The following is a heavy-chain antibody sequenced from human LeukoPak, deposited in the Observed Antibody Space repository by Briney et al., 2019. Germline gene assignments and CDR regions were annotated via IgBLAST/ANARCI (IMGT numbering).Heavy chain of an antibody. CDR1: GGSISTYY. CDR3: ARESYGFGSFDY. J-gene: IGHJ4*02. CDR2: IYYSGST. V-gene: IGHV4-59*01. D-gene: IGHD4-17*01. Sequence: PSETLSLACTVSGGSISTYYWCWIRQPPGKGLEWIGCIYYSGSTNRNPSLESRVTISVATSQNQFSLRLSSVTAADTAVYYCARESYGFGSFDYWGQGTLVTVSS.